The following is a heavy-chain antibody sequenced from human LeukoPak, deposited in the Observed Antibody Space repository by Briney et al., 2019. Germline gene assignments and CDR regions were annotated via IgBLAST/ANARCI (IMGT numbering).Heavy chain of an antibody. CDR3: ASLVGATPPSAFDI. CDR1: GYTFTSYY. Sequence: ASVKVSCKASGYTFTSYYMHWVRQAPGQGLEWMGIINPKCGSTSHAQKFQGRVTMTRDMSTSTVYMELSSLRYEDTAVYYCASLVGATPPSAFDIWGQGTMVTVSS. CDR2: INPKCGST. J-gene: IGHJ3*02. V-gene: IGHV1-46*01. D-gene: IGHD1-26*01.